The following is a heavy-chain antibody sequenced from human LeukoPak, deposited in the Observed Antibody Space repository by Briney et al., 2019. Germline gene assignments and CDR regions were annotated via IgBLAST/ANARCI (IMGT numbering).Heavy chain of an antibody. J-gene: IGHJ5*02. CDR2: IFFSGST. CDR3: ARLPYHSGFDP. D-gene: IGHD1-14*01. CDR1: GGSISSYY. Sequence: SETLSLTCTVSGGSISSYYWSWIRQPPGKGLEWIGYIFFSGSTNYNPSLKSRVTISVDTSKNQFSLKLSSVTAADTAVYYCARLPYHSGFDPWGQGTLVTVSS. V-gene: IGHV4-59*08.